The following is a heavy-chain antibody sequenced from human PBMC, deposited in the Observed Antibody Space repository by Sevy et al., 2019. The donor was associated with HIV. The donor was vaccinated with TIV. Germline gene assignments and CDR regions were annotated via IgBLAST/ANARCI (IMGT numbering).Heavy chain of an antibody. V-gene: IGHV1-69*06. CDR2: IIPIFGTA. CDR3: ARGWLRGAAARFRDYYYYMDV. CDR1: GGTFSSYA. D-gene: IGHD6-13*01. J-gene: IGHJ6*03. Sequence: ASVKVSCKASGGTFSSYAISWVRQAPGQGLEWMGGIIPIFGTANYAQKFQGRVTITAEKSTSTAYMELSSLRSEDTAVYYCARGWLRGAAARFRDYYYYMDVWGKGTTVTVSS.